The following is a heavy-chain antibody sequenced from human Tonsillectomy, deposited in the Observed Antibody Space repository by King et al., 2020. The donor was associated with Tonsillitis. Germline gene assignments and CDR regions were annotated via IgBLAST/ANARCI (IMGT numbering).Heavy chain of an antibody. Sequence: EQLVQSGGGLVKAGGSLRLSCAASGFTFSDYYMSWIRQAPGKGLDWISLINPSGTNTDYVDSVRGRFTISRDNAKNSMFLQMNSLRAEDTGVYYCGRDDWGAFDIWGQGAMVTVSS. V-gene: IGHV3-11*06. CDR1: GFTFSDYY. D-gene: IGHD7-27*01. CDR3: GRDDWGAFDI. J-gene: IGHJ3*02. CDR2: INPSGTNT.